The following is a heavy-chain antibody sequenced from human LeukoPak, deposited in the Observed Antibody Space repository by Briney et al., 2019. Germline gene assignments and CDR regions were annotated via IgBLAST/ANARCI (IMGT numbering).Heavy chain of an antibody. CDR1: GFTFGTYA. V-gene: IGHV3-7*02. CDR2: IKEDGSET. D-gene: IGHD2-2*01. Sequence: PGGSLRLSCAASGFTFGTYAMNWVRQAPGKGLEWVANIKEDGSETSYVDSVKGRFTISRDNAKNSLYLQMSGLRAEDTAVYYCASYHYWGQGTLVTVSS. CDR3: ASYHY. J-gene: IGHJ4*02.